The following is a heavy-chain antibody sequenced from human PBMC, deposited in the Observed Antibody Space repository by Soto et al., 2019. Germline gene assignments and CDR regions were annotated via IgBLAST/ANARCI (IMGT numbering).Heavy chain of an antibody. CDR2: ISSSSSYI. CDR1: GFTFSSYS. V-gene: IGHV3-21*01. D-gene: IGHD6-13*01. J-gene: IGHJ5*02. Sequence: EVQLVESGGGLVKPGGSLRLSCAASGFTFSSYSMNWVRQAPGKGLEWVSSISSSSSYIYYADSVKGRFTISRDNAKNSLYLQMNSLRAEDTAVYYWAREGLVAAATNGFDPWGQGTRVTVSS. CDR3: AREGLVAAATNGFDP.